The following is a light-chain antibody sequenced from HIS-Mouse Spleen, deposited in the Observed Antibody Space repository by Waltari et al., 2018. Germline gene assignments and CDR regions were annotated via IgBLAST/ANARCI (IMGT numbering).Light chain of an antibody. V-gene: IGKV1-39*01. Sequence: DIQMPHSPSSLSASVGDRVTITCPASQSISSYLNWYQQKPGKAHKLLIYAASTLQSGVPSRFSGSGSGTDFTLTITSLQPEDFATYYCQQSYSTPITFGQGTRLAIK. CDR2: AAS. CDR1: QSISSY. CDR3: QQSYSTPIT. J-gene: IGKJ5*01.